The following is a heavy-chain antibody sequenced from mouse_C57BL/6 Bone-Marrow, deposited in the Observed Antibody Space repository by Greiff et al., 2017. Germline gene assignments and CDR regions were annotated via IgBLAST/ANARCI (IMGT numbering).Heavy chain of an antibody. CDR2: IYPRSGNT. V-gene: IGHV1-81*01. Sequence: QVQLKESGAELARPGASVKLSCKASGYTFTSYGISWVKQRTGQGLEWIGEIYPRSGNTYYNEKFKGKATLTADKSSSTAYMELRSLTSEDSAVYFCARSVTTVVASYRYFDYWGQGTTLTVSS. CDR3: ARSVTTVVASYRYFDY. D-gene: IGHD1-1*01. CDR1: GYTFTSYG. J-gene: IGHJ2*01.